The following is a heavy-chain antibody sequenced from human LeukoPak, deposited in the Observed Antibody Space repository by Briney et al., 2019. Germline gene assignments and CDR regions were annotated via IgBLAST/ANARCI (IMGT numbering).Heavy chain of an antibody. J-gene: IGHJ6*02. Sequence: GASVKVSCKASGYTFTVYYMHWVRQAPGQGLEWMGWINPNSGGTNYAQKFQGRVTMTRDTSISTAYMELSRLRSDDTAVYYCARARIAARPDDYYYYGMDVWGQGTTVTVSS. D-gene: IGHD6-6*01. CDR2: INPNSGGT. CDR1: GYTFTVYY. V-gene: IGHV1-2*02. CDR3: ARARIAARPDDYYYYGMDV.